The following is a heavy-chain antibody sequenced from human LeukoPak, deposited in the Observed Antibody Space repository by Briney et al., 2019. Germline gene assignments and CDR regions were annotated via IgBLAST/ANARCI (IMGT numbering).Heavy chain of an antibody. V-gene: IGHV3-7*01. CDR1: GFTFSNYV. J-gene: IGHJ1*01. Sequence: GGSLRLSCAASGFTFSNYVMSWVRQAPGKGLQWVANIKTDGSEKYYVDSVKGRFTISRDNAKNSLYLQMNSLRAEDTAVYYCATYSSLNRREFQYWGQGTLLTVSS. D-gene: IGHD3-22*01. CDR2: IKTDGSEK. CDR3: ATYSSLNRREFQY.